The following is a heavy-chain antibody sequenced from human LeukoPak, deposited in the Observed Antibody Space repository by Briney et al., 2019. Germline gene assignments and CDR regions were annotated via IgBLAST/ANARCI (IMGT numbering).Heavy chain of an antibody. J-gene: IGHJ3*02. D-gene: IGHD5-24*01. CDR3: ARGGRDGFNYSVFAFDI. Sequence: SETLSLTCSVSGGFIISSPYYWAWIRLPPGQGPEWVGSLLYSANTYYNPSLQSRLTISADISKNQLSLKLSSVTAADTAVYYCARGGRDGFNYSVFAFDIWGHGTVVIVSS. V-gene: IGHV4-39*07. CDR1: GGFIISSPYY. CDR2: LLYSANT.